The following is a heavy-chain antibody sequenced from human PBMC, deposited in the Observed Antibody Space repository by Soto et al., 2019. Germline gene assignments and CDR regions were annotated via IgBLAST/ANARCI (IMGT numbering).Heavy chain of an antibody. CDR3: GRRNSGGNWFDP. CDR2: ISYSGNT. V-gene: IGHV4-61*01. Sequence: QVQPHESGPGLVKPSETLSLTCTVSGGSVTSGTYFWNWVRQPPGKGLEWIGYISYSGNTDYNPSLKSRATISVDTSKTQFSLKLTSLTAADTAVYYCGRRNSGGNWFDPWGPGTLVTVSS. CDR1: GGSVTSGTYF. J-gene: IGHJ5*02. D-gene: IGHD4-17*01.